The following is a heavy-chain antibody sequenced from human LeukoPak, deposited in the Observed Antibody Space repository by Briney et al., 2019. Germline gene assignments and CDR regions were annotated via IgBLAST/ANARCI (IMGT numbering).Heavy chain of an antibody. CDR1: AFTLSSYA. J-gene: IGHJ1*01. Sequence: LPGGSLRLSCAASAFTLSSYAMSWVRQAPGKGLEWVSGISSSSSSTYYADSVKGRFTISRDNSKNTLYLQMNSLRAEDTAVYYCAKVGTYSSSPRYFQHWGQGTLVTVSS. V-gene: IGHV3-23*01. D-gene: IGHD6-6*01. CDR3: AKVGTYSSSPRYFQH. CDR2: ISSSSSST.